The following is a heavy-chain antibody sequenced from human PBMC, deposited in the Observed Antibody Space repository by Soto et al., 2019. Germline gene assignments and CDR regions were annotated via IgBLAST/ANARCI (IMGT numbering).Heavy chain of an antibody. CDR1: GGSISSGGYS. D-gene: IGHD2-15*01. CDR3: ARSYCSGGSCYCDY. Sequence: QLQLQESGSGLVKPSQTLSLTCAVSGGSISSGGYSWSWIRQPPGKGLEWIGYIYHSGSTYYNPSLKSRVTMSVDRSKNQFSLKLSSVTAADTAVYYCARSYCSGGSCYCDYWGQGTLVTVSS. CDR2: IYHSGST. J-gene: IGHJ4*02. V-gene: IGHV4-30-2*01.